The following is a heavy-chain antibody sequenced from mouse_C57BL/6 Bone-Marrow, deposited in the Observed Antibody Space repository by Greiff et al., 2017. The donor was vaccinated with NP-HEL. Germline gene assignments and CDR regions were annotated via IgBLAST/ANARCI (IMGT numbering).Heavy chain of an antibody. D-gene: IGHD2-4*01. CDR3: ARHTDYGFDY. J-gene: IGHJ2*01. V-gene: IGHV5-12*01. CDR2: ISNGGGST. Sequence: EVHLVESGGGLVQPGGSLKLSCAASGFTFSDYYMYWVRQTPEKRLEWVAYISNGGGSTYYPDTVKGRFTISRDNAKNTLYLQMSRLKSGDTAMYYCARHTDYGFDYWGQGTTLTVSS. CDR1: GFTFSDYY.